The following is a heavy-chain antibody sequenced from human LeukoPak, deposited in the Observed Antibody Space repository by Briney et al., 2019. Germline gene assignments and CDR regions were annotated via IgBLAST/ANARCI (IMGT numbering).Heavy chain of an antibody. D-gene: IGHD3-22*01. CDR1: GGSFSSYY. CDR3: ARLVYESSGPHDGFDI. CDR2: IYYSGHT. J-gene: IGHJ3*02. V-gene: IGHV4-39*01. Sequence: SETLSLTCAVYGGSFSSYYWGWIRQPPGRGLEWIGSIYYSGHTYYNPSLKSRVTISVDTSKNQFSLKVNSVTAADTAVYYCARLVYESSGPHDGFDIWGQGTMVTVSS.